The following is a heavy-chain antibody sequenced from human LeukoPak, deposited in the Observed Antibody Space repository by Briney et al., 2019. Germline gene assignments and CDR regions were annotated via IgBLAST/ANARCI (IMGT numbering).Heavy chain of an antibody. Sequence: SENLSLTCTVSGGSISSYYWSWIRQPPGKGLEWIGEINHSGSTNYNPSLKSRVTISVDTSKNQFSLKLSSVTAADTAVYYCARGRKRIVVVVAASNWFDPWGQGTLVTVSS. CDR2: INHSGST. CDR1: GGSISSYY. V-gene: IGHV4-34*01. J-gene: IGHJ5*02. D-gene: IGHD2-15*01. CDR3: ARGRKRIVVVVAASNWFDP.